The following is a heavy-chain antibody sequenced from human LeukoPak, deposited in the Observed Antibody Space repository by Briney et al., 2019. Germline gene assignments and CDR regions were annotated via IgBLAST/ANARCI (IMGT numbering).Heavy chain of an antibody. Sequence: SETLSLTCTVSGGSISSYYWSWIRQPPGKGLEWIGYIYYSGSTNYNPSLKSRVTISVDTSKNQFSLKLSSVTAADTAVYYCARLWGPAYCGGDCYPGAYYFDYWGQGTLVTVSS. CDR3: ARLWGPAYCGGDCYPGAYYFDY. CDR1: GGSISSYY. CDR2: IYYSGST. V-gene: IGHV4-59*08. D-gene: IGHD2-21*02. J-gene: IGHJ4*02.